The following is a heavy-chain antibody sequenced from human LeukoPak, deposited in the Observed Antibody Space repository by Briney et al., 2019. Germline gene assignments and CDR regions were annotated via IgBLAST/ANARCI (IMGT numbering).Heavy chain of an antibody. D-gene: IGHD2-15*01. CDR2: NYYSGST. CDR3: ARVVVVAATVVFDY. V-gene: IGHV4-30-4*01. J-gene: IGHJ4*02. Sequence: SETLSLTCTVSGGSISSGDYYWSWIRQPPGKGLEWIGYNYYSGSTYYNPSLKSRVTISVDTSKNQFSLKLSSVTAADTAVYYCARVVVVAATVVFDYWGQGTLVTVSS. CDR1: GGSISSGDYY.